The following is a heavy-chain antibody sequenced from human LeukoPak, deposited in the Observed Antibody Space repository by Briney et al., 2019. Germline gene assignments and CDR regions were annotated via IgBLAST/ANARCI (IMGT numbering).Heavy chain of an antibody. CDR2: ISGSGGST. CDR3: ATPDHYDYVWGSYRD. Sequence: PGGSLRLSCAASGFTFSSYAMSWVRQAPGKGLEWVSAISGSGGSTYYADSVKGRFTISRDNSRNTLYLQMNSLRAEDTAVYYCATPDHYDYVWGSYRDWGQGTLVTVSS. CDR1: GFTFSSYA. J-gene: IGHJ4*02. V-gene: IGHV3-23*01. D-gene: IGHD3-16*02.